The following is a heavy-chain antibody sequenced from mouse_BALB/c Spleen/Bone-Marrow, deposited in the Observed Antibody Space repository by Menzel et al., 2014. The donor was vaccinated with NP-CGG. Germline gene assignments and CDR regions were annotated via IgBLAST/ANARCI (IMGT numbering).Heavy chain of an antibody. J-gene: IGHJ3*01. V-gene: IGHV14-3*02. Sequence: VQLQQSGAELVKPGASVKLSCTASGFNIKDAYMHWVKQRPEQGLEWIGRIDPANGNTKYDPKFQGKATITADTSSNTTCLQLSSLTSEGTAVYYCARIYGCGKSFAYGGQGTLVPVSA. CDR1: GFNIKDAY. D-gene: IGHD2-2*01. CDR3: ARIYGCGKSFAY. CDR2: IDPANGNT.